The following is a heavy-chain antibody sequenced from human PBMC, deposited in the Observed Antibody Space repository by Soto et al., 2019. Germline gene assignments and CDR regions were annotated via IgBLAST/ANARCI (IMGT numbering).Heavy chain of an antibody. CDR1: GFTFSSYG. J-gene: IGHJ4*02. CDR2: ISFDGSNK. V-gene: IGHV3-30*18. CDR3: AKEKSPAPLRYFDWSHDY. D-gene: IGHD3-9*01. Sequence: PGGSLRLSCAASGFTFSSYGMHWVRQAPGKGLEWVAIISFDGSNKYYADSVKGRFTISRDNSKNTLYLQVNSLRAEDTAIYYCAKEKSPAPLRYFDWSHDYWGQGTLVTVSS.